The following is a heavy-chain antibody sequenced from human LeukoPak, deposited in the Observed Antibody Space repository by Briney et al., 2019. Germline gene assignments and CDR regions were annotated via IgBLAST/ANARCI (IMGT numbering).Heavy chain of an antibody. CDR1: GYTFTSYY. V-gene: IGHV1-46*01. D-gene: IGHD3-22*01. CDR3: ATNLKIRDSSGYSFDY. CDR2: INSSGGST. Sequence: VASVKVSCKASGYTFTSYYMHWVRQAPGQGLEWMGIINSSGGSTSYAQKFQGRVTMTRDTSTSTVYMELSSLRSEDTAVYYCATNLKIRDSSGYSFDYWGQRTLVTVSS. J-gene: IGHJ4*02.